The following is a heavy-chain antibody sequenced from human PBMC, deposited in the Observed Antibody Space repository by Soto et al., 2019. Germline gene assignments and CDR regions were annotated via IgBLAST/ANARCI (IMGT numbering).Heavy chain of an antibody. CDR2: IMPIFGTA. CDR3: VIWRHTKHHVGNYYYGMDI. Sequence: SVKVSCKACRGTYKSYSISWVRQAPGKRLEWLGGIMPIFGTADYAQKFQGRVTITADESTSTAYMELSSQRSEDTAVYYCVIWRHTKHHVGNYYYGMDIWGQGTTVTVSS. D-gene: IGHD1-1*01. J-gene: IGHJ6*02. CDR1: RGTYKSYS. V-gene: IGHV1-69*13.